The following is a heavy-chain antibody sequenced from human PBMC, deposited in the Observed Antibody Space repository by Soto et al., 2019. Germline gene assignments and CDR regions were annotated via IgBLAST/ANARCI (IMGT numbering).Heavy chain of an antibody. Sequence: SETLSLTCAVSGGSISTIDHYWGWIRQPPGKGLEWIGSMHYSASTYVNPSLKSRVTISVDMSKNQFSLEGTSVTAADTAVYFCARHAPFSDFRYGWFDPWSQGTLVTVSS. CDR2: MHYSAST. D-gene: IGHD3-3*01. J-gene: IGHJ5*02. CDR3: ARHAPFSDFRYGWFDP. V-gene: IGHV4-39*01. CDR1: GGSISTIDHY.